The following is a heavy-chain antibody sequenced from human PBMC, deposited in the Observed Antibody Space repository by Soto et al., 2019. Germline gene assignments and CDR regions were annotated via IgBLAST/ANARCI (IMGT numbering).Heavy chain of an antibody. CDR1: GFTFSMYS. CDR3: ARDHLILPAHDFFYGSDV. CDR2: IPQDGVDG. J-gene: IGHJ6*01. V-gene: IGHV3-7*03. D-gene: IGHD2-21*02. Sequence: GGSLKLSCEVSGFTFSMYSMSWVRQSPGKGLEWVAKIPQDGVDGHYADSVKARFNISRENDKNSLHLQLNNLRAKDTAVYYCARDHLILPAHDFFYGSDVWGRGATVTVSS.